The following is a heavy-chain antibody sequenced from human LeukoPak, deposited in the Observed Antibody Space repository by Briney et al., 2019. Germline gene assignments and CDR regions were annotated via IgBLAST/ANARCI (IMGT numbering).Heavy chain of an antibody. D-gene: IGHD6-19*01. CDR3: ARVTLSGGPVAAYFDY. V-gene: IGHV3-53*01. Sequence: GGSLRLSCAASGXTVSSNYMSWVRQAPGKGLEWVSIIYSGGGTFYADSVKGRFTFSRDNSKNTLYLQMNNLRAEDTAVYYCARVTLSGGPVAAYFDYWGQGTLVTVSS. J-gene: IGHJ4*02. CDR2: IYSGGGT. CDR1: GXTVSSNY.